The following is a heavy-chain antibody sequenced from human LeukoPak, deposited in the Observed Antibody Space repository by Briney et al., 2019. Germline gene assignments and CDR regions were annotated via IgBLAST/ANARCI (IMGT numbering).Heavy chain of an antibody. J-gene: IGHJ6*02. CDR2: INHSGST. CDR1: GGSISSSNW. Sequence: SETLSLTCAVSGGSISSSNWWSWVRQPPGKGLEWIGEINHSGSTNYNPSLKSRVTISVDTSKNQSSLKLSSVTAADTAVYYCASGAAQNDFWSGYSIYYYGMDVWGQGTTVTVSS. D-gene: IGHD3-3*01. CDR3: ASGAAQNDFWSGYSIYYYGMDV. V-gene: IGHV4-4*02.